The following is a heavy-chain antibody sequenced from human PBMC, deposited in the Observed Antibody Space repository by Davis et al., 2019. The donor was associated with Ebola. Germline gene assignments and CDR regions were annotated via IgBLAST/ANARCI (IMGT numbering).Heavy chain of an antibody. CDR1: GFTFRSYS. J-gene: IGHJ3*02. Sequence: PGGSLRLSCAASGFTFRSYSMNWVRQAPGKGLEWVSSISASSTYIHYADSVKGRFTISRDNAKNSLYLQMNRLRAEDTAIYYCATFVVVVGGTLDDAFDIWGQGTMVTVSS. D-gene: IGHD2-15*01. V-gene: IGHV3-21*06. CDR2: ISASSTYI. CDR3: ATFVVVVGGTLDDAFDI.